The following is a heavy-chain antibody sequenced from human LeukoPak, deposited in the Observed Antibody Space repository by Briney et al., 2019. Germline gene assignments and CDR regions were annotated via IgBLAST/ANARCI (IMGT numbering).Heavy chain of an antibody. CDR2: INHSGST. D-gene: IGHD6-6*01. V-gene: IGHV4-34*01. CDR1: GGSFSGYY. CDR3: ARRSRIADRPGAFDI. Sequence: SETLSLTCAVYGGSFSGYYWSWIRQPPGKGLEWIGEINHSGSTNYNPSLKSRVTISVDTSKNQFSLKLSSVTAADTAVYYCARRSRIADRPGAFDIWGQGTMVTVSS. J-gene: IGHJ3*02.